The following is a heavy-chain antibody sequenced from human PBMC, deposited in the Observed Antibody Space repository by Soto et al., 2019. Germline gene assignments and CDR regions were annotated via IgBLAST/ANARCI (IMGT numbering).Heavy chain of an antibody. D-gene: IGHD3-10*01. J-gene: IGHJ5*02. CDR2: INAGNGNT. Sequence: ASVKVSCKASGYTFTSYAMHWVRQAPGQRLEWMGWINAGNGNTKYSQKFQGRFTITRDTSASTAYMELSSLRSEDTAVYYCAREVRGEGFDPWGQGTLVTVSS. CDR1: GYTFTSYA. V-gene: IGHV1-3*01. CDR3: AREVRGEGFDP.